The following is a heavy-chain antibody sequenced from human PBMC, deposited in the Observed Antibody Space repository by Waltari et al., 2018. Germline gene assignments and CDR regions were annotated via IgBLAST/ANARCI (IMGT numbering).Heavy chain of an antibody. D-gene: IGHD3-3*01. CDR2: ISYAGSNK. CDR3: ARDRFRDYGFRISARGDAFDI. J-gene: IGHJ3*02. V-gene: IGHV3-30-3*01. Sequence: GFTFSSYAMHWVRQAPGNGLEWVAVISYAGSNKEYADSVKGRFTISRDNSKNTLYLQMNSLRAEETAVYYCARDRFRDYGFRISARGDAFDIWGQGTMVTVSS. CDR1: GFTFSSYA.